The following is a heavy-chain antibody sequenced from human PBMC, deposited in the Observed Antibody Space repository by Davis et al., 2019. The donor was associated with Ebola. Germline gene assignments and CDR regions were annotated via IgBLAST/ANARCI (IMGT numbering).Heavy chain of an antibody. V-gene: IGHV3-23*01. CDR2: ISGSGGST. J-gene: IGHJ6*04. Sequence: GESLKISCAASGFTFSSYSMNWVRQAPGKGLEWVSAISGSGGSTYYADSVKGRFTISRDNSKNTLYLQMNSLRAEDTAVYYCAKGAAYSSSSGYYHYGMDVWGKGTTVTVSS. D-gene: IGHD6-6*01. CDR3: AKGAAYSSSSGYYHYGMDV. CDR1: GFTFSSYS.